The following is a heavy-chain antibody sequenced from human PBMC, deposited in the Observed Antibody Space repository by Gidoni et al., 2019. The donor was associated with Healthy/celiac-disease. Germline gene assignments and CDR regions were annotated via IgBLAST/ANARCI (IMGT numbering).Heavy chain of an antibody. D-gene: IGHD5-18*01. CDR3: AREGYSYGTGGY. CDR2: IYHSGST. CDR1: GYSISSGYY. V-gene: IGHV4-38-2*02. Sequence: QVQLQESGPGLVKPSETLSLTCTVSGYSISSGYYWGWIRQPPGKGLEWIGSIYHSGSTYYNPSLKSRVTISVDTSKNQFSLKLSSVTAADTAVYYCAREGYSYGTGGYWGQGTLVTVSS. J-gene: IGHJ4*02.